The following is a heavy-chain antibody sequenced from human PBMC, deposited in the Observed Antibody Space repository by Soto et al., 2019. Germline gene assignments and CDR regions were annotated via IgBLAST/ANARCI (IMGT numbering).Heavy chain of an antibody. CDR1: AFTSRSNW. Sequence: EVQLVDSGGNVVQPGGSLRLSCAASAFTSRSNWMHWVRQAPGKGLVWVSRIHMDGSITNYADSVEGRFTISRDNAKTTVYLQMNSLRAEDTAMYYCLRGAEVGGGQGTLVTVSS. CDR3: LRGAEVG. D-gene: IGHD6-13*01. CDR2: IHMDGSIT. V-gene: IGHV3-74*01. J-gene: IGHJ4*02.